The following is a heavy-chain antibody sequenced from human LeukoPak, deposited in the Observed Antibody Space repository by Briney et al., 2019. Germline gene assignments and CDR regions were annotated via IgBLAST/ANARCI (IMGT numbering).Heavy chain of an antibody. CDR1: GGSISSGSYY. Sequence: SETLSLTCTVSGGSISSGSYYWSWIRQPAGKGLEWIGRIYTSGSTNYNPSLKSRVTISVDTSKNQFSLKLSSVTAADTAVYYCARDEGVRQQPDYWGQGTLVTVSS. V-gene: IGHV4-61*02. D-gene: IGHD6-13*01. CDR2: IYTSGST. J-gene: IGHJ4*02. CDR3: ARDEGVRQQPDY.